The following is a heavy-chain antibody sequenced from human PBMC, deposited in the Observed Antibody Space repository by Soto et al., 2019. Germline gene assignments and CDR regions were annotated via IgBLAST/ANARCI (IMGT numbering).Heavy chain of an antibody. CDR3: ARDGGSGSYYNDHDY. CDR1: GFTFRSFW. J-gene: IGHJ4*02. V-gene: IGHV3-7*01. D-gene: IGHD3-10*01. Sequence: PGGSLRLSCAASGFTFRSFWMSWVRQAPGKGLEWVANIRKDGSEKYYVDSVRGRFTISRDNAKNSLYLQMNSLRAEDTAVYYCARDGGSGSYYNDHDYWGQGTMVTVSS. CDR2: IRKDGSEK.